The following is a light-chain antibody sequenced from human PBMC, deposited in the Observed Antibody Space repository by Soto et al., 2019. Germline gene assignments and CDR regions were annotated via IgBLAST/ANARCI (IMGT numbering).Light chain of an antibody. Sequence: EIVMTQSTATLSVAPCERATLSCRASQSVSSNLAWYQQKPGQAPRLLIYGASTRATGIPARFSGSGSGTEFTLTISSLQSEDFAVYYCQQYNNWLRTFGQGTKVDIK. CDR2: GAS. V-gene: IGKV3-15*01. J-gene: IGKJ1*01. CDR1: QSVSSN. CDR3: QQYNNWLRT.